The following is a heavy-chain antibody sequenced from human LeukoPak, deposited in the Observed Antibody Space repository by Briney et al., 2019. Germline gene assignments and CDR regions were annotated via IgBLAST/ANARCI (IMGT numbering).Heavy chain of an antibody. CDR3: ARAPRGDTAMVTLDY. V-gene: IGHV4-39*07. J-gene: IGHJ4*02. CDR1: GGSISSSSYY. CDR2: IYYSGST. D-gene: IGHD5-18*01. Sequence: SETLSLTCTVSGGSISSSSYYWGWIRQPPGKGLEWIGSIYYSGSTYYNPSLKSRVTISVDTSKNQFSLKLSSVTAADTAVYYCARAPRGDTAMVTLDYWGQGTLVTVSS.